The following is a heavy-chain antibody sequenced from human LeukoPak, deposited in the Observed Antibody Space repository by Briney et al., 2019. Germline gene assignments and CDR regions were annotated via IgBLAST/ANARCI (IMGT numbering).Heavy chain of an antibody. D-gene: IGHD3-22*01. CDR3: AKAGGYYDSSGYRDPFDY. J-gene: IGHJ4*02. CDR1: GFTFSSYA. V-gene: IGHV3-23*01. CDR2: ISGSGGST. Sequence: GGSLRLSCAASGFTFSSYAMSWVRQAPGKGLEWVSAISGSGGSTYYADSVKGRFTISRDNSKNTLYLQMNSLRAEDTAVYYCAKAGGYYDSSGYRDPFDYWGQGTLVTVSS.